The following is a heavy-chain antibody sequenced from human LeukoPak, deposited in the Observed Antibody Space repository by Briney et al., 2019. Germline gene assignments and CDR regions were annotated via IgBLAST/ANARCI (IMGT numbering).Heavy chain of an antibody. D-gene: IGHD3-9*01. CDR2: IYTSGST. V-gene: IGHV4-4*07. CDR3: ARNSGYDILTGGQYYFDY. Sequence: SETLSLTCTVSGGSISSYYWSWIRQPAGKGLEWIGRIYTSGSTNYNPSLKSRVTISVDTSKNQFSLKLSSVTAADTAVYYCARNSGYDILTGGQYYFDYWGQGTLVTVSS. CDR1: GGSISSYY. J-gene: IGHJ4*02.